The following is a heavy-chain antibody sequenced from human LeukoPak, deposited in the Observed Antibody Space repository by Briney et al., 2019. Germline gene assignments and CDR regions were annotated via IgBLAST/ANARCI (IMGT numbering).Heavy chain of an antibody. CDR2: IIPIFGTA. Sequence: SVKVSCKASGGTFSSYAISWVRQAPGQGLEWMGGIIPIFGTANYAQKLQGRVTMTTDTSTSTAYMELRSLRSDDTAVYYCARDRHFSDWGQGTLVTVSS. V-gene: IGHV1-69*05. CDR3: ARDRHFSD. CDR1: GGTFSSYA. J-gene: IGHJ4*02.